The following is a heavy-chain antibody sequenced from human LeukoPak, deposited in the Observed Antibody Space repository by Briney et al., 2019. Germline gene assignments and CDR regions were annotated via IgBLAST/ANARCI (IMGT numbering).Heavy chain of an antibody. J-gene: IGHJ4*02. V-gene: IGHV4-61*01. CDR2: IYYSGST. Sequence: ASETLSLTCTVSGGSVSSGSYYWSWIRQPPGKGLEWIGYIYYSGSTNYNPSLKSRVTISVDTSKNQFSLKLSSVTAADTAVYYCARGARGPWGQGTLVTVSS. CDR3: ARGARGP. CDR1: GGSVSSGSYY.